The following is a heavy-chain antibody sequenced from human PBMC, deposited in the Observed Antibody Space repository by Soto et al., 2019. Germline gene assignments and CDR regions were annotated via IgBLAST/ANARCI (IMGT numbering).Heavy chain of an antibody. V-gene: IGHV3-21*01. J-gene: IGHJ3*02. CDR2: ISSSSSYI. Sequence: EVQLVESGGGLVKPGGSLRLSCAASGFTFSSYSMNWVRQAPGKGLEWVSSISSSSSYIYYADSVKGRFTISRDNAKNSLYLQMNSLRAEDTAVYYCLYDSSGQDAFDIWGQGTMVTVSS. D-gene: IGHD3-22*01. CDR3: LYDSSGQDAFDI. CDR1: GFTFSSYS.